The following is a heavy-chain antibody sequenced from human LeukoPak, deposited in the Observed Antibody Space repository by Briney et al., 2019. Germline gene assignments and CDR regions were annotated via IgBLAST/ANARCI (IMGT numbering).Heavy chain of an antibody. D-gene: IGHD3-10*01. Sequence: SETLSLTCNVSGGSISTTTNSWGWAWIRQRPTKGLEWIGSIYYGGSPYYTSSLKSRVTISVDTSKNQFSLKLSSVTAADTAVYYCARGMVRGPLPNWGQGTLVTVSS. V-gene: IGHV4-39*01. CDR1: GGSISTTTNS. CDR3: ARGMVRGPLPN. J-gene: IGHJ4*02. CDR2: IYYGGSP.